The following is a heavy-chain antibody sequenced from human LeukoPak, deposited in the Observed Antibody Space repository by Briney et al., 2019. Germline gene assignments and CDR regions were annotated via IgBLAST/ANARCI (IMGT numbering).Heavy chain of an antibody. V-gene: IGHV1-18*01. Sequence: ASVKVSCKASGYTYTSYGISWVRQAPGHGLGWMGWISAYNGNTDYAQKLQGRVTMTTDTSTSTAYMELRSLRSDDTAVYYCAKRHSGYDPWAVAEGDDDFDIWGQGTMVTVSS. CDR3: AKRHSGYDPWAVAEGDDDFDI. D-gene: IGHD5-12*01. J-gene: IGHJ3*02. CDR1: GYTYTSYG. CDR2: ISAYNGNT.